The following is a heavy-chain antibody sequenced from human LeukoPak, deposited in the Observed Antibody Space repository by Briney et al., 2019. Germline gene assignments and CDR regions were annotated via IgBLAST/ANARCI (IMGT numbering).Heavy chain of an antibody. D-gene: IGHD5-18*01. CDR3: ARDPWGELDTAMSEATDH. Sequence: SGGSLRLSCAASGFTFSSYSMNWVRQAPGKGLEWVSSISSSSSYIYYADSVKGRFTISRDNAKNSLYLQMNSLRAEDTAVYYCARDPWGELDTAMSEATDHWGQGTLVTVSS. CDR1: GFTFSSYS. V-gene: IGHV3-21*01. J-gene: IGHJ4*02. CDR2: ISSSSSYI.